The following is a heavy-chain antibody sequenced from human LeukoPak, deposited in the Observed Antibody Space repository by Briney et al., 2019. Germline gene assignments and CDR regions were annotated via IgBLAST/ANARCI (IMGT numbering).Heavy chain of an antibody. V-gene: IGHV1-24*01. J-gene: IGHJ6*02. CDR1: GYTLTELS. CDR3: ARDQGLTAPPPYGLDV. Sequence: ASVKVSCKVSGYTLTELSMHWVRQAPGKGLEWMGGFDPEDGETIYAQKFQGRVTMTEDTSTDTVYMELSSLRSEETAVYYCARDQGLTAPPPYGLDVWGQGTTVIVSS. D-gene: IGHD5-18*01. CDR2: FDPEDGET.